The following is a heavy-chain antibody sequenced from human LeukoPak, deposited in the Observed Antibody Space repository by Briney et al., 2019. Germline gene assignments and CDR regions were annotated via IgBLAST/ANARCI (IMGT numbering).Heavy chain of an antibody. CDR2: ISSSTSTI. J-gene: IGHJ6*03. CDR3: ARLPVVPAAIIYYYYYYMDV. Sequence: GGSLRLSCVASGFTFSSYSMNWVRQAPGKGLEWVSYISSSTSTIYYADSVKGRFTISRDNAKNSLYLQMNSLRAEDTAVYYCARLPVVPAAIIYYYYYYMDVWGKGTTVTVSS. V-gene: IGHV3-48*01. CDR1: GFTFSSYS. D-gene: IGHD2-2*01.